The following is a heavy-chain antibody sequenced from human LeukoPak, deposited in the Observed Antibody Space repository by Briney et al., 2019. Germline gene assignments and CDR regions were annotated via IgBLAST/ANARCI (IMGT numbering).Heavy chain of an antibody. J-gene: IGHJ4*02. Sequence: GCLRVSCAASVYTFTIARMKGGRQAPGKGGQWLANVKQDGSVKYYVDSVKGRFTISRDNAENSLHLQMNSLGADDTAVYYCARDYSATGSFDYWGQGTLVTVSS. D-gene: IGHD3-10*01. CDR3: ARDYSATGSFDY. CDR1: VYTFTIAR. CDR2: VKQDGSVK. V-gene: IGHV3-7*04.